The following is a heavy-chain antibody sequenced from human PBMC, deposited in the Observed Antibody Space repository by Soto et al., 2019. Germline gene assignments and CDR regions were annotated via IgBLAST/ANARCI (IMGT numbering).Heavy chain of an antibody. J-gene: IGHJ3*01. D-gene: IGHD3-22*01. Sequence: PSETLSLTCTVSGGSINGYYWNWIRQPPGKELEWIGYVHYSGATKFRSSLKSRLDISVDTSENQFSLKLTSVTAADTAVYYCARLLLDARYKASVYETLDVCAQGLMVTVSS. CDR3: ARLLLDARYKASVYETLDV. V-gene: IGHV4-59*01. CDR2: VHYSGAT. CDR1: GGSINGYY.